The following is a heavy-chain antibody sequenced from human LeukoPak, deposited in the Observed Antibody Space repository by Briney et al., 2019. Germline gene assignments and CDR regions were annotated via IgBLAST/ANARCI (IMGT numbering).Heavy chain of an antibody. Sequence: GGSLRLSCTASGFTFGDYAMSWVRQAPGKGLEWVGFIRSKAYGGTTEYAASVKGRLTISRDDSKSIAYLQMNSLKTEDTAVYYCTRGNGEAIDYWGQGTLVTVSS. V-gene: IGHV3-49*04. J-gene: IGHJ4*02. CDR3: TRGNGEAIDY. D-gene: IGHD4-17*01. CDR1: GFTFGDYA. CDR2: IRSKAYGGTT.